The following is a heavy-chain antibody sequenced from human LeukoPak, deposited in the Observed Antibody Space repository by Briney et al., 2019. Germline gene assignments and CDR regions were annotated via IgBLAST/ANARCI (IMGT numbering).Heavy chain of an antibody. Sequence: GASLKISCKGSGSRFSSYWIGWVRQLPGKGLEWMGIIYPGDSDTRYNPSFQGQVTISADKSISTAYLQWSSLKASDTAMYFCARHSAPRYCSNGVCYSYYFMDVWGKGTTVTVSS. V-gene: IGHV5-51*01. CDR2: IYPGDSDT. CDR1: GSRFSSYW. J-gene: IGHJ6*03. CDR3: ARHSAPRYCSNGVCYSYYFMDV. D-gene: IGHD2-8*01.